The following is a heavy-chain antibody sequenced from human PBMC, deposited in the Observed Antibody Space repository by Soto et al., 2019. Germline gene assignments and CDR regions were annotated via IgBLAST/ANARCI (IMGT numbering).Heavy chain of an antibody. D-gene: IGHD6-13*01. J-gene: IGHJ6*02. Sequence: EVQLLESGGGLVQPGGSLRLSCAASGFTFSSYAMSWVRQAPGKGLEWVSAISGSGGSTYYADSVKGRFTISRDNSKNTLYLQMNSLRAEDTAVYYCAKDISGGAAGPYYGMDVWGQGTTVTVSS. CDR2: ISGSGGST. CDR3: AKDISGGAAGPYYGMDV. V-gene: IGHV3-23*01. CDR1: GFTFSSYA.